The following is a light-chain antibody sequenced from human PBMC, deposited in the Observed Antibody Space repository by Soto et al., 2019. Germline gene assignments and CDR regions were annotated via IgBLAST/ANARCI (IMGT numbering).Light chain of an antibody. CDR3: AAWDDSLNGFYV. Sequence: QPVLTQPPSASGTPGQRVTISCSGSRSNIGSNTVNWYQQLPGSAPKLLIYSNNQRPSGVPDRFSGYKSGTSASLAISGLQSEDEADYYCAAWDDSLNGFYVFGTGTKVTVL. CDR2: SNN. CDR1: RSNIGSNT. J-gene: IGLJ1*01. V-gene: IGLV1-44*01.